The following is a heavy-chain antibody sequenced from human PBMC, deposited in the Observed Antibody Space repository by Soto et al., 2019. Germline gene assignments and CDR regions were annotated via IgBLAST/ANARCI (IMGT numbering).Heavy chain of an antibody. D-gene: IGHD4-17*01. Sequence: EVQLVQSGAQLKKPGESLTISCETSGFTFTNYWIVWVRQVPGKGLEWMGLIYPADSDTRYNPSFQGQVTISADTSTNTAFLHWSSLLASDSATYFCARTGRSGLRWLDFFDPWGQGTLVTVSS. V-gene: IGHV5-51*03. CDR3: ARTGRSGLRWLDFFDP. CDR1: GFTFTNYW. CDR2: IYPADSDT. J-gene: IGHJ5*02.